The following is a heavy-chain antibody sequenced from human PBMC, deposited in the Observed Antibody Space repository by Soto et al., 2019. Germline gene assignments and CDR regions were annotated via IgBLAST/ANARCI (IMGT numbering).Heavy chain of an antibody. Sequence: EVQLLESGGGFVQPGGSLRLSCAASGLIFSNYGMSWVRQAPGKGLEWVSGISRSGDSTYYADSVKGRFTMSRDNSKNTLLLQMNSLRAEDTAIYYCAKGGYYGSGSYFSTWYDYWGQGTLVTVSS. CDR3: AKGGYYGSGSYFSTWYDY. CDR2: ISRSGDST. V-gene: IGHV3-23*01. D-gene: IGHD3-10*01. J-gene: IGHJ4*02. CDR1: GLIFSNYG.